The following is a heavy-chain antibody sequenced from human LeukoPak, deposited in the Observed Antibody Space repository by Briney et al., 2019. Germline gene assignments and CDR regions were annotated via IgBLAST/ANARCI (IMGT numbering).Heavy chain of an antibody. V-gene: IGHV3-48*02. Sequence: GGSLRLSCAASGFTFSSYSMNWVRQAPGKGLGWVSYISSSSTIYYADSVKGRFTISRDNVKNSLYLQMNSLRDEDTAVYYCAREGYNWNDSRFYYYYYMDVWGKGTTVTVSS. CDR2: ISSSSTI. CDR1: GFTFSSYS. CDR3: AREGYNWNDSRFYYYYYMDV. J-gene: IGHJ6*03. D-gene: IGHD1-20*01.